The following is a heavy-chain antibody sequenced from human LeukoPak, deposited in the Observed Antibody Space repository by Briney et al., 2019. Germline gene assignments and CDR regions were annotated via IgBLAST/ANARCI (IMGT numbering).Heavy chain of an antibody. Sequence: GGSLRLSCAASGFTFSSYAMSWVRQAPGKGLEWVSAISGSGGSTYYADSVKGRFTISRDNSKNTLYLQMNSLRAEDTAVYYCAKEGWELLKGTYYYYMDVWGKGTTVTVSS. CDR1: GFTFSSYA. V-gene: IGHV3-23*01. D-gene: IGHD1-26*01. J-gene: IGHJ6*03. CDR3: AKEGWELLKGTYYYYMDV. CDR2: ISGSGGST.